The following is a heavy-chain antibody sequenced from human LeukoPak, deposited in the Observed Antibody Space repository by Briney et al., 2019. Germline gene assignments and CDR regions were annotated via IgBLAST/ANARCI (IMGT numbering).Heavy chain of an antibody. J-gene: IGHJ4*02. V-gene: IGHV3-30*14. Sequence: GGSLRLSCAASGFTFSSYAMHWVRQAPGKGLEWVAVISYDGSNKYYADSVKGRFTISRDNSKNTLYLQMNSLRAEDTAVYYCARALRDGYNRGIDYWGQGTLVTVSS. CDR1: GFTFSSYA. CDR3: ARALRDGYNRGIDY. D-gene: IGHD5-24*01. CDR2: ISYDGSNK.